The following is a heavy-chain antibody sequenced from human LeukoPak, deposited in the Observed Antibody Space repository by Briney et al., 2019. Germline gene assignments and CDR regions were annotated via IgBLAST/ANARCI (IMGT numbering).Heavy chain of an antibody. CDR2: IHYSGST. D-gene: IGHD3-10*01. CDR3: ARGEF. V-gene: IGHV4-39*01. J-gene: IGHJ4*02. Sequence: PSETLSLTCTVSGVSISSSSYYWGWIRQPPGKGLEWIGSIHYSGSTYYNPSLKSRVTISVDTSKNQFSLKVNSVTAADTAVYYRARGEFWGQGTLVTVSS. CDR1: GVSISSSSYY.